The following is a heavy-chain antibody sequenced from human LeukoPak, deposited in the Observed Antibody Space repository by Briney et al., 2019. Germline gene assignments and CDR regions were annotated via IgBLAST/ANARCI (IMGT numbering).Heavy chain of an antibody. Sequence: SETLSLTCTVSGGSVSSGSYYWSWIRQPPGKGLEWIGYIYYSGSTNYNPSLKSRVTISVDTSKNQFSLKLSSVAAADTAVYYCARHDDFWALFDPWGQGTLVTVSS. J-gene: IGHJ5*02. CDR3: ARHDDFWALFDP. D-gene: IGHD3-3*01. V-gene: IGHV4-61*01. CDR1: GGSVSSGSYY. CDR2: IYYSGST.